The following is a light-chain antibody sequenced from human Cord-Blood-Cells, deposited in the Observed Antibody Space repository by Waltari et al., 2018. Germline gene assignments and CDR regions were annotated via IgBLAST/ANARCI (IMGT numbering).Light chain of an antibody. CDR1: QSVSSY. V-gene: IGKV3-11*01. J-gene: IGKJ2*01. CDR2: DAS. CDR3: QQRSNWPYT. Sequence: EIVLIQSPATLSLSPGERATLSCRASQSVSSYLAWYQQKPGQAPRLLLYDASNRATGIPARFSGSGSGTDFTLTISSLEPEDFAVYYCQQRSNWPYTFGQGTKLEIK.